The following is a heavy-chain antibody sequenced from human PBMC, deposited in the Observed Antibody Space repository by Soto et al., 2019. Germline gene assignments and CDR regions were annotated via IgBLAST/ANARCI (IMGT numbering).Heavy chain of an antibody. CDR2: IFSNDEK. Sequence: QVTLKESGPVLVKPTETLTLTCTVSGFSLSNARMGVTWIRQPPGKALEWLAHIFSNDEKSYSTSLKSRLTISTDTSKSQVVLTMTTMDPVDTATYYCARHGRGVGARPLDYWGQGTLVTVSS. CDR3: ARHGRGVGARPLDY. J-gene: IGHJ4*02. CDR1: GFSLSNARMG. V-gene: IGHV2-26*01. D-gene: IGHD1-26*01.